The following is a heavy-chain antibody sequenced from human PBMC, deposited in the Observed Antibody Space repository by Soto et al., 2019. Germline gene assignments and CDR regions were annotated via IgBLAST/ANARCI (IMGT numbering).Heavy chain of an antibody. D-gene: IGHD2-2*01. CDR3: ATRRDASYYYYGMDV. CDR1: GFTFSTYA. CDR2: ISGSGDST. J-gene: IGHJ6*02. V-gene: IGHV3-23*01. Sequence: GGSLRLSCAASGFTFSTYAMSWVRQAPGKGLEWVSAISGSGDSTYYADSVKGRFTISRDNSKNTLFLQLNSLRADDTAVYYCATRRDASYYYYGMDVWGQGTTVTVSS.